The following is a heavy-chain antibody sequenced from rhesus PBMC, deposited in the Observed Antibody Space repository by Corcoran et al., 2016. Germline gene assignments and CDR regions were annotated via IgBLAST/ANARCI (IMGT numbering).Heavy chain of an antibody. CDR1: GGSIISGYYY. V-gene: IGHV4-122*02. D-gene: IGHD6-25*01. CDR3: ARVGGRQLDY. Sequence: QVQLQESGPGLVKPSETLSLTCAVSGGSIISGYYYWSWLRQPPGKGLEWIGYITYSGITCYNPSLKSRVAVSRDTSKNQFSLKLSSVTAADTAVYYCARVGGRQLDYWGQGVLVTVSS. J-gene: IGHJ4*01. CDR2: ITYSGIT.